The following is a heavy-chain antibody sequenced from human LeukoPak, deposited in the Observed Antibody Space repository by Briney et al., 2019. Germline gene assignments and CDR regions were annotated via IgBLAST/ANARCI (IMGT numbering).Heavy chain of an antibody. D-gene: IGHD3-3*01. Sequence: GGSLRLSCVASGFTFSSYGMHWVRQAPGKGLEWVTFIQHDGGNKYFSDSVKSRFTISRDNSKNTLFLQMNSLRVEDTAVYYCAKDGGGGKDGFDIWGQGTKVTVSS. CDR2: IQHDGGNK. V-gene: IGHV3-30*02. J-gene: IGHJ3*02. CDR1: GFTFSSYG. CDR3: AKDGGGGKDGFDI.